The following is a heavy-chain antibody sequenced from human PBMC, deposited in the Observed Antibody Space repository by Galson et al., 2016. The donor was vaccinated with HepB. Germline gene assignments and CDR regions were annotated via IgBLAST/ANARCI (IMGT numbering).Heavy chain of an antibody. CDR2: IYHTGTS. Sequence: ETLSLTCAVSGASINDSNWWTWVRQVPGRGLEWIGEIYHTGTSNNNPFLSSRFTLSIDTSRNQFSLNLTSATAADTAVYYCARAAVVPGARMVFDPWGQGTLVTVSS. CDR1: GASINDSNW. D-gene: IGHD2-2*01. CDR3: ARAAVVPGARMVFDP. J-gene: IGHJ5*02. V-gene: IGHV4-4*02.